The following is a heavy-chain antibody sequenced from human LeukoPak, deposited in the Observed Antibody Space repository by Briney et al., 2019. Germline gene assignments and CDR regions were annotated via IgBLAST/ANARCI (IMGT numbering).Heavy chain of an antibody. CDR3: ARGGNVWGSYRFYYFDY. Sequence: GGSLRLSCAASGFTFSIYSMNWVRQAPGKGLEWVSYISSSSSTIYYADSVKGRFTISRDNAKNSLYLQMDSLRDEDTAVYYCARGGNVWGSYRFYYFDYWGQGTLVTVSS. CDR1: GFTFSIYS. CDR2: ISSSSSTI. V-gene: IGHV3-48*02. J-gene: IGHJ4*02. D-gene: IGHD3-16*02.